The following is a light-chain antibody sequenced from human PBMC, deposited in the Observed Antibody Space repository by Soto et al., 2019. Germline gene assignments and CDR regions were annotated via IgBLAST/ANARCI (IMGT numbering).Light chain of an antibody. CDR3: SSYAGSNIFV. J-gene: IGLJ1*01. CDR2: EVS. CDR1: SSDVGGYNF. Sequence: QSVRTQPPSASGSPGQSFPISSPGTSSDVGGYNFVAWYQQHPGKAPKLMISEVSKRPSGVPDRFSGSKSGDTASLTVSGLQAEDEADYYCSSYAGSNIFVFGTGTKVTVL. V-gene: IGLV2-8*01.